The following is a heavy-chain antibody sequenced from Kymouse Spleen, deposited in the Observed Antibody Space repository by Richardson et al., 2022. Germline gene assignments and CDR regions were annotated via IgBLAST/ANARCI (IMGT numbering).Heavy chain of an antibody. CDR3: ARQGTGTTFCV. CDR2: IYYSGST. D-gene: IGHD1-7*01. V-gene: IGHV4-39*01. CDR1: GGSISSSSYY. J-gene: IGHJ6*02. Sequence: QLQLQESGPGLVKPSETLSLTCTVSGGSISSSSYYWGWIRQPPGKGLEWIGSIYYSGSTYYNPSLKSRVTISVDTSKNQFSLKLSSVTAADTAVYYCARQGTGTTFCVWGQGTTVTVSS.